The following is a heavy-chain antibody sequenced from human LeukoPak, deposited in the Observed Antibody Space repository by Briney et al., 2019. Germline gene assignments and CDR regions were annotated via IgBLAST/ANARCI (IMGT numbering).Heavy chain of an antibody. CDR1: GYTFTSYG. CDR3: ARERSGSYKGAFDI. J-gene: IGHJ3*02. CDR2: ISAYNGNT. Sequence: ASVKVSCKASGYTFTSYGISWVRQAPGQGLEWMGWISAYNGNTNYAQKLQGRVTMTTDTSTSTAYMELRSLRSDDTAVYYYARERSGSYKGAFDIWGQGTMVTVSS. V-gene: IGHV1-18*01. D-gene: IGHD1-26*01.